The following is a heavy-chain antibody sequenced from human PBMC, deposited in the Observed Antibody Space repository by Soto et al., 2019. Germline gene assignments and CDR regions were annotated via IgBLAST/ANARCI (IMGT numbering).Heavy chain of an antibody. Sequence: QLQLQESGPGLVKPSETLSLTCTVSGGSISSSSYYWGWIRQPRGKGLEWIGSIYYSGSTYYNPSLKSRVTISVDTSKNQFSLKLSSVTAADTAVYYCATLLPPIVVRDYWGQGTLVTVSS. CDR1: GGSISSSSYY. V-gene: IGHV4-39*01. J-gene: IGHJ4*02. CDR3: ATLLPPIVVRDY. CDR2: IYYSGST. D-gene: IGHD2-21*01.